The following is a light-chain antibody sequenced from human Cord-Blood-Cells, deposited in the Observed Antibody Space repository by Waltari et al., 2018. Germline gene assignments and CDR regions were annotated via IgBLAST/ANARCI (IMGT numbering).Light chain of an antibody. J-gene: IGLJ1*01. CDR1: SSNIGSNT. CDR3: AAWDDSLNGSYV. Sequence: QSVLTQPPSASGTPGQRVTISCSGSSSNIGSNTVNWYQQLPGTAPKHLIYSNHQRPSGVPDRFTGSKSGTAASLAISGLQSEDEADYYCAAWDDSLNGSYVFGTGTKVTVL. CDR2: SNH. V-gene: IGLV1-44*01.